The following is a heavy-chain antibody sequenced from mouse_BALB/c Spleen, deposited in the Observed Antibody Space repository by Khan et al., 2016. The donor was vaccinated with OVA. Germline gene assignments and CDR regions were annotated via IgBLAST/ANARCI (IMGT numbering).Heavy chain of an antibody. CDR1: GFTFSTFA. D-gene: IGHD2-1*01. V-gene: IGHV5-9-3*01. CDR2: INSDGDYT. J-gene: IGHJ3*01. Sequence: EVELVESGGGLVKPGGSLKLSCAASGFTFSTFAMSWVRQTPEMRLEWVTTINSDGDYTYYPDSVTGRFTVSRDNARTTLYLQMSSLRSEDTAMYYGARSPYGNFAYWGQGTLVTVSA. CDR3: ARSPYGNFAY.